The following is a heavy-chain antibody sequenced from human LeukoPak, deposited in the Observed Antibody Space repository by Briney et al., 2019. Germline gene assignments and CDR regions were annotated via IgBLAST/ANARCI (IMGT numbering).Heavy chain of an antibody. J-gene: IGHJ3*02. Sequence: GGSLRLSCVASGFIFSNYPMDWVRQAPGKGLEWVSAISGSGGSTYYADSVKGRFTISRDNSKNTLYLQMNSLRAEDTAVYYCAKVLTIFGVVINHSGAFDIWGQGTMVTVSS. CDR1: GFIFSNYP. CDR3: AKVLTIFGVVINHSGAFDI. CDR2: ISGSGGST. D-gene: IGHD3-3*01. V-gene: IGHV3-23*01.